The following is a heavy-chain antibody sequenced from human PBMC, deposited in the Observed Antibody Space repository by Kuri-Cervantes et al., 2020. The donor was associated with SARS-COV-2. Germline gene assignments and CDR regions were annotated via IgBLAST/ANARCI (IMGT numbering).Heavy chain of an antibody. CDR1: GGAISTYNW. V-gene: IGHV4-4*02. D-gene: IGHD6-13*01. CDR2: IFHDGST. Sequence: SETLSLTCVVSGGAISTYNWWTWVRQSPGKGLQWFGEIFHDGSTKFNPSLSLRGRVTMSLDKSKNQFSLNLTSVTAADTAVYYCARHATGYSSSSYLGYYAMDVWGKGTTVTVSS. CDR3: ARHATGYSSSSYLGYYAMDV. J-gene: IGHJ6*04.